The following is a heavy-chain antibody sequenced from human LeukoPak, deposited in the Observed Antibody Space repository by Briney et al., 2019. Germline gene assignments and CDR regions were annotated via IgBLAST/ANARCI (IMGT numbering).Heavy chain of an antibody. Sequence: PSETLPLTCTVSGGSVTSDSWTWIRQAPGKGLEWIGYVFSGGSDGMPFYNPSLQSRLSTSQDTSKNEFYLNLTSVTAADTAIYYCARASVESGGAFDVWGQGTLVTVSS. CDR3: ARASVESGGAFDV. D-gene: IGHD2-15*01. CDR1: GGSVTSDS. V-gene: IGHV4-59*02. CDR2: VFSGGSDGMP. J-gene: IGHJ3*01.